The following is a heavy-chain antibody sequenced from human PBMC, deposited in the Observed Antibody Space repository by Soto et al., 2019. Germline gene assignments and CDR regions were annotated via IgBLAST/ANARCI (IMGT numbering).Heavy chain of an antibody. CDR2: IYSNDDK. V-gene: IGHV2-5*01. D-gene: IGHD2-21*01. J-gene: IGHJ4*02. CDR1: GFSLNTNGVG. Sequence: QITLKESGPTLVKPTQTLTLTCTFSGFSLNTNGVGVGWIRQPPGKALEWLALIYSNDDKRYTPALKSRLTITKASSEHRVVLTMTNVDPVDTATYFCAHSLGVAVDGDLSFSYWGQGTLVIVSS. CDR3: AHSLGVAVDGDLSFSY.